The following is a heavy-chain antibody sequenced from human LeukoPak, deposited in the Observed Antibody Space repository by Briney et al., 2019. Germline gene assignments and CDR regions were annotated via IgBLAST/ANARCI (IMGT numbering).Heavy chain of an antibody. CDR1: GYTFTDYN. Sequence: GASVKVSCKASGYTFTDYNMHWVRQAPGQGPEWMGWIDPKSGGTNYAHRFQGRVTITRDTSISTVYMELNSLRSDDTAVYYCARDWDHSIPSKGGPPRYFYFMDVWGKGTSVIVSS. V-gene: IGHV1-2*07. J-gene: IGHJ6*03. CDR3: ARDWDHSIPSKGGPPRYFYFMDV. CDR2: IDPKSGGT. D-gene: IGHD2-15*01.